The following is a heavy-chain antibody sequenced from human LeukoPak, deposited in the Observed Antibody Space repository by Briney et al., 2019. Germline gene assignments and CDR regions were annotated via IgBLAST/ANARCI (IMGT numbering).Heavy chain of an antibody. CDR3: ARVSFDIGAPGGYFDY. CDR2: ISGSGGST. CDR1: GFTFSTYA. Sequence: PGGSLRLSCAASGFTFSTYAMSWVRQAPGKGLEWVSAISGSGGSTYYADSVKGRFTISRDNAKNSLYLQMNSLRAEDTALYYFARVSFDIGAPGGYFDYWGQGTLVTVSS. D-gene: IGHD6-13*01. J-gene: IGHJ4*02. V-gene: IGHV3-23*01.